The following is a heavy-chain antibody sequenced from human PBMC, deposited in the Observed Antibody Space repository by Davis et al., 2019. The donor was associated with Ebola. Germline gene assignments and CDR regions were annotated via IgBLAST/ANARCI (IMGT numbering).Heavy chain of an antibody. CDR3: ARDEYVYYDFWSGYPYYYYGMDV. J-gene: IGHJ6*02. Sequence: GESLKISCAASGFTFSSYWMSWVRQAPGKGLEWVANIKQDGSEKYYVDSVKGRFTISRDNAKNSLYLQMNSLRAEDTAVYYCARDEYVYYDFWSGYPYYYYGMDVWGQGTTVTVSS. CDR1: GFTFSSYW. CDR2: IKQDGSEK. V-gene: IGHV3-7*01. D-gene: IGHD3-3*01.